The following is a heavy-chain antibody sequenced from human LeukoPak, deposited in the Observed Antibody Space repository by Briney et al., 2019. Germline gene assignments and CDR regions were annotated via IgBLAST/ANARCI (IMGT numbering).Heavy chain of an antibody. CDR2: ISGSGGST. J-gene: IGHJ4*02. CDR3: AKDRDLSDSSTYSVH. Sequence: PGGSLRLSCAASGFTFSSYAMSWVRQAPGKGLEWVSAISGSGGSTYYADSVKGRFTISRDNSKNTLYLQMNSLGEDDTAVYYCAKDRDLSDSSTYSVHWGQGTLVTVSS. CDR1: GFTFSSYA. V-gene: IGHV3-23*01. D-gene: IGHD3-22*01.